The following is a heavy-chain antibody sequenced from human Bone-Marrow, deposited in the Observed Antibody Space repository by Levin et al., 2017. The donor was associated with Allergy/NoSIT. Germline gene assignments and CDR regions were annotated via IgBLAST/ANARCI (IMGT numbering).Heavy chain of an antibody. V-gene: IGHV3-30*18. CDR2: ISFDGNNK. D-gene: IGHD2-21*02. J-gene: IGHJ4*02. Sequence: GESLKISCTATGFTFSNYAMHWVRQAPGKGLEWVALISFDGNNKDYADSVKGRFTVSRDNSKSKLYLQMDSLTADDTAFYYCAKVSRDGVVTGVFDYWGQGTLVTVSS. CDR3: AKVSRDGVVTGVFDY. CDR1: GFTFSNYA.